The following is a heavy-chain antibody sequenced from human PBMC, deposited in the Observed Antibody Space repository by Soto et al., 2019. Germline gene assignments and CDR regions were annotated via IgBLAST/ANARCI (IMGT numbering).Heavy chain of an antibody. Sequence: ASVKVSCKASGYTFTSYDINWVRQATGQGLEWMGWMNPNSGNTGYAQKFQGRVTMTRNTSISTAYMELSSLRSEDTAVYYCARVWRYYDFWSGLSSRDFDYWGQGTLVTVSS. CDR3: ARVWRYYDFWSGLSSRDFDY. V-gene: IGHV1-8*01. D-gene: IGHD3-3*01. J-gene: IGHJ4*02. CDR2: MNPNSGNT. CDR1: GYTFTSYD.